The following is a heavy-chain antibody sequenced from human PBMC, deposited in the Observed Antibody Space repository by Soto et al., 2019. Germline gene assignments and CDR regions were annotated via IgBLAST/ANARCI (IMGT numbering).Heavy chain of an antibody. D-gene: IGHD1-26*01. CDR2: ISASGGAT. CDR1: RFTFTSYA. V-gene: IGHV3-23*01. J-gene: IGHJ4*02. Sequence: PGGSLRLSCVASRFTFTSYAMSWVRQAPGKGLEWVAAISASGGATIHADSVKGRLTISRDNSKNTLYLQMNSLRAEDTAVYYCAKDVEAGSLLRGAFDYWGQGTQVTVSS. CDR3: AKDVEAGSLLRGAFDY.